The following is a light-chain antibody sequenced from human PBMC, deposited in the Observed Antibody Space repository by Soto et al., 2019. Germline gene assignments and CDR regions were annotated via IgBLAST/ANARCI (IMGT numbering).Light chain of an antibody. V-gene: IGKV4-1*01. CDR1: QSVLSSSNNKNY. Sequence: DIVMTQSPDSLAVSLGERATINCKSSQSVLSSSNNKNYLAWFQQKPGQPPKLLIYWASTRASGVPDRFSGSGSGTDFTLTISSLQAEDVAVYFCQHYYSSLLTFGGGTKVEIK. CDR3: QHYYSSLLT. J-gene: IGKJ4*01. CDR2: WAS.